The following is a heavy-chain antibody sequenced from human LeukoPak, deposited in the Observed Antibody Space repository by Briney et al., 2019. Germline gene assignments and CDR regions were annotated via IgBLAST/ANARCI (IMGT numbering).Heavy chain of an antibody. CDR1: GGSFSGYY. V-gene: IGHV4-34*01. CDR3: ARERWLQPFDY. D-gene: IGHD5-24*01. J-gene: IGHJ4*02. CDR2: IYYSGST. Sequence: PSETLSLTCAVYGGSFSGYYWSWIRQPPGKGLEWIGYIYYSGSTYYNPSLKSRVTISVDTSKNQFSLKLSSVTAADTAVYYCARERWLQPFDYWGQGTLVTVSS.